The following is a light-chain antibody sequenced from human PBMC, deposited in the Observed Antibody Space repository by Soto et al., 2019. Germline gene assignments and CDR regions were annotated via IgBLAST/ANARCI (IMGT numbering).Light chain of an antibody. CDR2: ATS. CDR1: QGIAPY. V-gene: IGKV1-27*01. CDR3: QKYNSAPLP. J-gene: IGKJ4*01. Sequence: DVQMTQSPSSLSAFVGDRVTITCRASQGIAPYLAWFQQKPGKVPKLLIYATSTLQSGVPSRFSGSGSGTDCSLTINSLQPEDVGTYYCQKYNSAPLPFGGGTKVEIK.